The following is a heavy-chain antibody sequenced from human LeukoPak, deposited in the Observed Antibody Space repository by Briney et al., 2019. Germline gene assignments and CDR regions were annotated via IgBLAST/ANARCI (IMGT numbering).Heavy chain of an antibody. D-gene: IGHD5-12*01. J-gene: IGHJ4*02. V-gene: IGHV3-48*01. CDR2: INSDSSAI. Sequence: PGGSLRLSCAASGFIFSSYSMNWVRQAPGKGLDWISGINSDSSAIYYADSVKGRFTISRDNAKNSLYLQMNSLRAEDTAVYYCARSYTGYDLWGQGTLVTVSS. CDR3: ARSYTGYDL. CDR1: GFIFSSYS.